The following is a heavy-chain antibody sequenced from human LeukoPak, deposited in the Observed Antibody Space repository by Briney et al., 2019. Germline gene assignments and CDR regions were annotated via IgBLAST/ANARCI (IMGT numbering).Heavy chain of an antibody. CDR1: GYTFTSYY. CDR2: INPSGGST. V-gene: IGHV1-46*01. CDR3: ARGKPRTGYDSSGSLDY. D-gene: IGHD3-22*01. Sequence: GASVKVSCKASGYTFTSYYMHWVRQAPGQGLEWMGIINPSGGSTSYAQKFQGRVTMTRDMSTSTVYMELSSLRSEDTAVYYCARGKPRTGYDSSGSLDYWGQGTLVTVSS. J-gene: IGHJ4*02.